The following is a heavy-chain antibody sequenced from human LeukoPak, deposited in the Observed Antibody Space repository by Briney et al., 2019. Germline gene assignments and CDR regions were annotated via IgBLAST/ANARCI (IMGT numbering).Heavy chain of an antibody. CDR3: ARDSEAAAGIEKFDY. CDR2: ISSSSSTI. D-gene: IGHD6-13*01. V-gene: IGHV3-48*01. CDR1: GFTFSSYS. J-gene: IGHJ4*02. Sequence: GGSLRLSCAASGFTFSSYSMNWVRQAPGKGLEWVSYISSSSSTIYYADSVKGRFTISRDNAKNSLYLQMNSLRAEDTAVYYCARDSEAAAGIEKFDYWGQGTLVTVSS.